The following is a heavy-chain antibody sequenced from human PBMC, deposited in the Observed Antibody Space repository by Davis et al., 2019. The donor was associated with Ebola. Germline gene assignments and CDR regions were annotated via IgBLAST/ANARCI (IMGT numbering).Heavy chain of an antibody. V-gene: IGHV4-39*01. D-gene: IGHD3-9*01. CDR2: IYYSGST. J-gene: IGHJ4*02. Sequence: PSETLSLTCTVSGGSISSSSYYWGWIRQPPGKGLEWIGSIYYSGSTYYNPSLKSRVTISVDTSKNQFSLKLSSVTAADTAVYYCARVPYYDILTGYYASDYWGQGTLVTVSS. CDR3: ARVPYYDILTGYYASDY. CDR1: GGSISSSSYY.